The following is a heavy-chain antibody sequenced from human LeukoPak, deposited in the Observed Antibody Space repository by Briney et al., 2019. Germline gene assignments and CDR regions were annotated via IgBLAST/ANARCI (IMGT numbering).Heavy chain of an antibody. J-gene: IGHJ5*02. CDR1: GGSFSGYY. V-gene: IGHV4-34*01. Sequence: SETLSLTCAVYGGSFSGYYWSWIRQPPGKGLEWIGEINHSGSTNYNPSLKSRVTISVDTSKNQFSRKLSSVTAADTAVYYCARLRIAAAGTPNWFDPWGQGTLVTVSS. CDR3: ARLRIAAAGTPNWFDP. CDR2: INHSGST. D-gene: IGHD6-13*01.